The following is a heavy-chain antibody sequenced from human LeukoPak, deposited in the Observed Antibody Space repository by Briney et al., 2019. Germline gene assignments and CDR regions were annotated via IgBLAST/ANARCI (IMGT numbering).Heavy chain of an antibody. Sequence: PSETLSLTCTVSGGSISSYYWTWIRQPPGKGLEWIGEINHSGSTNYNPSLKGRVTISADTSKNQFSLKLNSVTAADTAVYYCARGRIAVADWGQGTLVTVSS. CDR3: ARGRIAVAD. J-gene: IGHJ4*02. V-gene: IGHV4-34*01. CDR2: INHSGST. CDR1: GGSISSYY. D-gene: IGHD6-19*01.